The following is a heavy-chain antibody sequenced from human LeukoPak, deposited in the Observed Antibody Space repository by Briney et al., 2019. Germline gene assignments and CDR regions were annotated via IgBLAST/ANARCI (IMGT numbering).Heavy chain of an antibody. CDR2: IYPGNSDT. V-gene: IGHV5-51*01. CDR1: GYSFTSYW. J-gene: IGHJ4*02. Sequence: GESLKLYGKGSGYSFTSYWLGWVRQMPGKGLEWMGIIYPGNSDTRYSPSFQGQVTISADKSISTAYLQWSSLKASNTAMYYCARQVVGDILDWGQGTLVTVSS. CDR3: ARQVVGDILD. D-gene: IGHD3-9*01.